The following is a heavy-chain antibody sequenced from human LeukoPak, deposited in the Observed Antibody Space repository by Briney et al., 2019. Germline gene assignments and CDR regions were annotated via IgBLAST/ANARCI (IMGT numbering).Heavy chain of an antibody. CDR3: AKDLGWELPAEAY. CDR2: IYGSGVSI. Sequence: GGPLRLSCVASGFTFEKYVMNWVRQAPGKQLEWLATIYGSGVSISYADSVKGRFTISRDNSKNTLYLQMNSLRAEDTAMYFCAKDLGWELPAEAYWGQGILVTVSS. D-gene: IGHD1-26*01. CDR1: GFTFEKYV. J-gene: IGHJ4*02. V-gene: IGHV3-23*01.